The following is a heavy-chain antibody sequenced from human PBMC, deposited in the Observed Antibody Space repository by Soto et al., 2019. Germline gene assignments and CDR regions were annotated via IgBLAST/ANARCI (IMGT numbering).Heavy chain of an antibody. J-gene: IGHJ5*02. V-gene: IGHV3-30*18. CDR2: ISFDGGNQ. D-gene: IGHD6-13*01. Sequence: QVQLAQSGGGVVQPGRSLRLSCAASGFDFNTYGLHWVRQAPGKGLEWVAGISFDGGNQYYADSGKGRFTISRDKSNNTLFLQMNSLGAEDTATYYCAKDSSITAAGSGGWFDPWGQGTLVIVSS. CDR1: GFDFNTYG. CDR3: AKDSSITAAGSGGWFDP.